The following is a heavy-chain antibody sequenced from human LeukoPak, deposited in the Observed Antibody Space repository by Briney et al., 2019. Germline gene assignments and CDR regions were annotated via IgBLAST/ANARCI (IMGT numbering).Heavy chain of an antibody. D-gene: IGHD3-16*01. J-gene: IGHJ4*02. CDR2: MSNSGST. Sequence: SETLSLTCSVSGGSISSFYWNWIRQPPGKGLEWIGYMSNSGSTNYNPSLKSRLTISVDTSKNHLSLRLSSVTAADTAVYYCARGNYDDSYAYGGDFDSWGQGTLVTVSS. CDR1: GGSISSFY. V-gene: IGHV4-59*01. CDR3: ARGNYDDSYAYGGDFDS.